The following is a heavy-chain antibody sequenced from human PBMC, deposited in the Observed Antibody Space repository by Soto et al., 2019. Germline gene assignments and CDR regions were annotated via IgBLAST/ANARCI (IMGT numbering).Heavy chain of an antibody. V-gene: IGHV2-5*01. J-gene: IGHJ4*02. CDR1: GFSLSTSGVG. D-gene: IGHD3-22*01. Sequence: SGPTLVNPTQTLTLTCTFSGFSLSTSGVGVGWIRQSPGKALEWLALIYWNNDKRYSPTLKSRLTIIKDTSKNEVVLTMTDMDPVDTATYFCTHRPGPGDSDNSGYYWKYPSDYWGRGIRLTVYS. CDR3: THRPGPGDSDNSGYYWKYPSDY. CDR2: IYWNNDK.